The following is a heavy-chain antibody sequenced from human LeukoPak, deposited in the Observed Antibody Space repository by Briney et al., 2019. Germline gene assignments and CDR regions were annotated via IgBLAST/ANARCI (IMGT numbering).Heavy chain of an antibody. D-gene: IGHD1-26*01. CDR1: GFTFSSYA. Sequence: PGRSLRLSCAASGFTFSSYAMHWVRQAPGKGLEWVAVISYDGSNKYYADSVKGRFTISRDNSKNTLYLQMNSLRAEDTAVYYCAGVSGNYPNSWFDPWGQGTLVTVSS. CDR2: ISYDGSNK. V-gene: IGHV3-30*04. J-gene: IGHJ5*02. CDR3: AGVSGNYPNSWFDP.